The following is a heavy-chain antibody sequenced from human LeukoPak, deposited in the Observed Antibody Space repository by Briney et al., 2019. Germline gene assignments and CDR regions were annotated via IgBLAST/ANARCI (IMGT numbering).Heavy chain of an antibody. CDR3: AGGPPTYFDY. CDR1: GGSISTGRYY. Sequence: TSETLSLTCTVSGGSISTGRYYWRWIRQPAGKGLEWIGRIYTSESINYNPSLQSRVTLSVDESKNEFSLKVTSATAADTAVYYCAGGPPTYFDYWGQGILVTVSS. V-gene: IGHV4-61*02. J-gene: IGHJ4*02. CDR2: IYTSESI.